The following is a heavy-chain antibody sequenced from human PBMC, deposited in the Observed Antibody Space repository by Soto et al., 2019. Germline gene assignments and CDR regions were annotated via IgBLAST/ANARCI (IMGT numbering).Heavy chain of an antibody. CDR1: GFTVSSNY. V-gene: IGHV3-53*01. D-gene: IGHD6-6*01. J-gene: IGHJ6*02. Sequence: GGSLRLSCAASGFTVSSNYMSWVRQAPGKGLEWDSVIYSGGSTYYADSVKGRFTISRDNSKNTLYLQMNSLRAEDTAVYYCARGRSISSPHYYYYGMDVWGQGTTVTVSS. CDR3: ARGRSISSPHYYYYGMDV. CDR2: IYSGGST.